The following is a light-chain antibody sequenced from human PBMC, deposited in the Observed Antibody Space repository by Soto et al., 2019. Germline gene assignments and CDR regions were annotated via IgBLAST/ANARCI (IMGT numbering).Light chain of an antibody. J-gene: IGKJ4*01. CDR3: QQLSSYPLT. V-gene: IGKV1-9*01. CDR1: RVIATH. CDR2: AAS. Sequence: QLTQSPSSLSASVGDRVTITCRASRVIATHVAWYQQKPGQAPNLLIYAASTLQSGVPSRFSGGGSGTDFTLTISSLQPEDFATYYCQQLSSYPLTFGGGTKVEI.